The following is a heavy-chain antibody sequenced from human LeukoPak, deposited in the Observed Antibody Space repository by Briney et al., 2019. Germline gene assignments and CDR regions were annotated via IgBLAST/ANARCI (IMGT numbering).Heavy chain of an antibody. CDR3: ARVGYDFWSGWFDP. Sequence: SETLSLTCTVSSYSISSGYYWGWIRQPPGKGLEWIGSIYHSGSTYYNPSLKSRVTISVDTSKNQFSLKLSSVTAADTAVYYCARVGYDFWSGWFDPWGQGTLVTVSS. CDR1: SYSISSGYY. CDR2: IYHSGST. J-gene: IGHJ5*02. V-gene: IGHV4-38-2*02. D-gene: IGHD3-3*01.